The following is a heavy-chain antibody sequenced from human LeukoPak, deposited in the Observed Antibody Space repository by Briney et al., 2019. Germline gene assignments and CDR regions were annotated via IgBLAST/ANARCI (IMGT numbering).Heavy chain of an antibody. Sequence: ASVKVSCKASGGTFSSYAISWVRQAPGQGLEWMGGIIPIFGTANYAQKFQGRVTITADESTSTAYMELSSLRSEDTAVYYCAREKMVRGLFTPYYYYGMDVWGQGTTVTVSS. J-gene: IGHJ6*02. CDR3: AREKMVRGLFTPYYYYGMDV. D-gene: IGHD3-10*01. CDR1: GGTFSSYA. V-gene: IGHV1-69*13. CDR2: IIPIFGTA.